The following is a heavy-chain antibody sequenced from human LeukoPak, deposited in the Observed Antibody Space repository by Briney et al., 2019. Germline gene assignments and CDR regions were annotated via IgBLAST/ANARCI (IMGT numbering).Heavy chain of an antibody. CDR2: ISAYNGNT. V-gene: IGHV1-18*01. CDR1: GYTFTSYG. Sequence: GASVKVSCKASGYTFTSYGISWVRQAPGQGLEWMGWISAYNGNTNYAQKLQGRVTMTTDTSTSTAYMELRSLRSDDTAVYYCARGRDVAGLAPSYGSGRKGDWFDPWGQGTLVTVSS. J-gene: IGHJ5*02. CDR3: ARGRDVAGLAPSYGSGRKGDWFDP. D-gene: IGHD3-10*01.